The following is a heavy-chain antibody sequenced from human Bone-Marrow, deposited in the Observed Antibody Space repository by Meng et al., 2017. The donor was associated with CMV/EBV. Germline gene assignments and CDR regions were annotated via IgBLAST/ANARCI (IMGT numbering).Heavy chain of an antibody. J-gene: IGHJ4*02. V-gene: IGHV3-30*02. D-gene: IGHD3-16*01. CDR1: GFTFSSYA. Sequence: GGSLRLSCAASGFTFSSYAMSWVRQAPGKGLEWVAFIRYDGSNKYYADSVKGRFTISRDNSKNTLYLQMNSLRAEDTAVYYCAKDRGGATGYWGRGTVVTVSS. CDR3: AKDRGGATGY. CDR2: IRYDGSNK.